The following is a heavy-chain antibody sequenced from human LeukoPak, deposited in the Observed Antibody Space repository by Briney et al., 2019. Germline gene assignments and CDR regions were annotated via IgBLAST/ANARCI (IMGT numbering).Heavy chain of an antibody. CDR2: ISSSGSTM. CDR3: ARVRFITMVRGVTSGDWFDP. J-gene: IGHJ5*02. D-gene: IGHD3-10*01. CDR1: GFTFSSYE. V-gene: IGHV3-48*03. Sequence: GGSLRLSCAASGFTFSSYEMNWVRQAPGKGLEWVSYISSSGSTMYYADFVKGRFTISRDNAKNSLYLQMNSLRAEDTAVYYCARVRFITMVRGVTSGDWFDPWGQGTLVTVSS.